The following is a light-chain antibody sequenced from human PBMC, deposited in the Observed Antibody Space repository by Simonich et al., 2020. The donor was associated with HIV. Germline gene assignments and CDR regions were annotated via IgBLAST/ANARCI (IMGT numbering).Light chain of an antibody. Sequence: EILMTQSPATLSVSPGEIATLSCRTSQSVASNLDWYQKKPGQVPRLLIYGASTRATGIPAMFSGSGSGTEFTLTISSLQSEDFAVYYCQHYNNWPPWTFGQGTRVEIK. CDR1: QSVASN. J-gene: IGKJ1*01. V-gene: IGKV3-15*01. CDR3: QHYNNWPPWT. CDR2: GAS.